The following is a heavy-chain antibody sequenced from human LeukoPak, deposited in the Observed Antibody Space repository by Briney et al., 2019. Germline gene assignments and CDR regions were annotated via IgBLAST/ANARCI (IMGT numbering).Heavy chain of an antibody. J-gene: IGHJ4*02. Sequence: GGSLRLSCAASGFTFSSYWMSWVRQAPGKGLEWVANIKQDGSEKYYVDSVKGRFTISRDNAKNSLYLQMNSLRAEDTAVYYCARAGISSGYCYDYWGQGTLVTVSS. CDR3: ARAGISSGYCYDY. D-gene: IGHD3-22*01. CDR2: IKQDGSEK. CDR1: GFTFSSYW. V-gene: IGHV3-7*01.